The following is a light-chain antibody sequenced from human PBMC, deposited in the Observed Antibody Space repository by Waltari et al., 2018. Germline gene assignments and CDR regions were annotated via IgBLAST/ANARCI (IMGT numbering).Light chain of an antibody. V-gene: IGKV3-20*01. CDR3: QQYGDSPFT. Sequence: VLTQSPATVSLSPGERATLSCRAGESVSANYLAWYQQKPGQAPRLLIYGASNRATGIPDKFRGSGSETDFTLTINSLDPEDSAVYLCQQYGDSPFTFGPGTILEI. CDR1: ESVSANY. CDR2: GAS. J-gene: IGKJ3*01.